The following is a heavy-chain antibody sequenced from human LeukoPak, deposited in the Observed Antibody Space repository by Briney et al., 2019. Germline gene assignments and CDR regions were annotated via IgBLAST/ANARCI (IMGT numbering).Heavy chain of an antibody. CDR2: IIPIFGTA. J-gene: IGHJ1*01. CDR3: ARGPRVLIAAAGTKYFQH. CDR1: GGTFSSYT. V-gene: IGHV1-69*05. Sequence: ASVKVSCKASGGTFSSYTISWVRQASGQGLEWMGGIIPIFGTANYAQKFQGRVTITTDESTSTAYMELSSLRSEDTAVYYCARGPRVLIAAAGTKYFQHWGQGTLVTVSS. D-gene: IGHD6-13*01.